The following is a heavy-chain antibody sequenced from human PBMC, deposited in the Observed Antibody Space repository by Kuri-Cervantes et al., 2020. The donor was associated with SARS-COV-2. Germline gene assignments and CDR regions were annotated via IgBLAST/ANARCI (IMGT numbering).Heavy chain of an antibody. Sequence: GSLRLSCTVSGGSISSYYWSWIRQPPGKGLEWIGSIYHSGSTYYNPSLKSRVTISVDTSKNQFSLKLSSVTAADTAVYYCARGVRGVRGFDYWGQGTLVT. V-gene: IGHV4-38-2*02. CDR3: ARGVRGVRGFDY. CDR2: IYHSGST. CDR1: GGSISSYY. D-gene: IGHD3-10*02. J-gene: IGHJ4*02.